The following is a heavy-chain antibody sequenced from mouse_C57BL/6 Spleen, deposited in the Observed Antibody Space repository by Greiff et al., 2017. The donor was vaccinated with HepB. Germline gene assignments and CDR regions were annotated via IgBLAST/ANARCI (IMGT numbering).Heavy chain of an antibody. CDR3: ARTYYYGSAWFAY. CDR2: IDPSDSYT. Sequence: QVQLQQPGAELVKPGASVKLSCKASGYTFTSYWMQWVKQRPGQGLEWIGEIDPSDSYTNSNQKFKGKATLTVDTSSSTAYMQLSSLTSEDSAVYYCARTYYYGSAWFAYWGQGTLVTVSA. V-gene: IGHV1-50*01. J-gene: IGHJ3*01. CDR1: GYTFTSYW. D-gene: IGHD1-1*01.